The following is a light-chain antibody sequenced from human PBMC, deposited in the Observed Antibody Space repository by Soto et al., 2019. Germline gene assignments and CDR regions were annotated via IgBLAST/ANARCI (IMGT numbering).Light chain of an antibody. CDR1: QGIGNS. CDR2: SAS. V-gene: IGKV1-27*01. CDR3: QKYYSAPCT. Sequence: IQMTQSPSSLPASVGDRVIITCRASQGIGNSLAWYQQKAGRVPKLLMHSASTLLSGVPSRFSGSGSGTDFTLTISSLQPEDVATYYCQKYYSAPCTFGQGTKVEIK. J-gene: IGKJ1*01.